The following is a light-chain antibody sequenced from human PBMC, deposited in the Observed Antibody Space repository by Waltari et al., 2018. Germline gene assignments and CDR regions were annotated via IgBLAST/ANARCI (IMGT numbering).Light chain of an antibody. CDR2: DGS. CDR3: SSYTSSSTWV. J-gene: IGLJ3*02. Sequence: QSALTQPASVSGSPGQSITISCTGTSSDVGGYNYFSWYQHPPGKAPKLMIYDGSNRPSGVSNRFSGSKSGNTASLTISGLQAEDEADYYCSSYTSSSTWVFGGGTKLTVL. V-gene: IGLV2-14*03. CDR1: SSDVGGYNY.